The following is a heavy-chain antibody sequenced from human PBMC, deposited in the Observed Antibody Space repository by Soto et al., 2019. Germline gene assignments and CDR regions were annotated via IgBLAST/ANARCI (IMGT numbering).Heavy chain of an antibody. D-gene: IGHD4-17*01. CDR1: GVTFSSYA. V-gene: IGHV3-23*01. CDR3: AKARQMGSRMTTVYYYYGMDV. CDR2: ISGSGGST. Sequence: GGSLRLSCAASGVTFSSYAMSWVRQAPGKGLEWVSAISGSGGSTYYADSVKGRFTISRDNSKNTLYLQMNSLRAEDTAVYYCAKARQMGSRMTTVYYYYGMDVWGQGTTVTVSS. J-gene: IGHJ6*02.